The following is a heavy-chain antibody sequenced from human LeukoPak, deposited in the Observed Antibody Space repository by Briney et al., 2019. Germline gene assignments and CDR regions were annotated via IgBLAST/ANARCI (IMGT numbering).Heavy chain of an antibody. CDR1: GYTFTSYH. Sequence: ASVKVSCKASGYTFTSYHINWVRQATGQGLEWMGWMSPNSGDTGFAQKFQGRVTMTRNTSISTAYMELSSLRSEDTAVYYCARGGNYDSSGYYKLDYWGQGTLVTVSS. J-gene: IGHJ4*02. CDR2: MSPNSGDT. V-gene: IGHV1-8*01. D-gene: IGHD3-22*01. CDR3: ARGGNYDSSGYYKLDY.